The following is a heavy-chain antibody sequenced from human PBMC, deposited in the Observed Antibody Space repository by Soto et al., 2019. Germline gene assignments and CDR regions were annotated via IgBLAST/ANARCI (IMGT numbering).Heavy chain of an antibody. CDR1: GFTFSSYG. J-gene: IGHJ4*02. D-gene: IGHD5-12*01. CDR3: AREGPVGGYEYFDY. Sequence: GGSLRLSCAASGFTFSSYGRHWVRQAPGKGLEWVAVIWYDGSNKYYADSVKGRFTISRDNSKNTLYLQMNSLRAEDTAVYYCAREGPVGGYEYFDYWGQGTLVTVSS. CDR2: IWYDGSNK. V-gene: IGHV3-33*01.